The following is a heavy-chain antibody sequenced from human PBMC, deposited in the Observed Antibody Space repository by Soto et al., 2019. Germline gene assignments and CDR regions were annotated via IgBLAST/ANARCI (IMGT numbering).Heavy chain of an antibody. J-gene: IGHJ4*02. D-gene: IGHD4-17*01. V-gene: IGHV3-13*05. CDR1: GFTFSSYD. CDR2: IGTAGEP. Sequence: GGSLRLSCAASGFTFSSYDMHWVRQATGKGLEWVSAIGTAGEPYYPGSVKGRFTISRENAKKSLYLQMNSLRAGDTAVYYCARGINYGDAWYFYXWGQGTPFPVSX. CDR3: ARGINYGDAWYFYX.